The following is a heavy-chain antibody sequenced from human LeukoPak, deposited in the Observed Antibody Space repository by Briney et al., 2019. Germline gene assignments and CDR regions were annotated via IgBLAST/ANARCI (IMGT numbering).Heavy chain of an antibody. CDR2: ISSSSSYI. Sequence: PGGSLRLSCAASGVTFSSYSMNRVREAPGEGLEWVSSISSSSSYIYYADSVKGRFTISRDNAKNSLYLQMNSLRAEDTAVYYCARSRWLQTLRSFDYWGQGTLVTVSS. V-gene: IGHV3-21*01. J-gene: IGHJ4*02. CDR3: ARSRWLQTLRSFDY. D-gene: IGHD5-24*01. CDR1: GVTFSSYS.